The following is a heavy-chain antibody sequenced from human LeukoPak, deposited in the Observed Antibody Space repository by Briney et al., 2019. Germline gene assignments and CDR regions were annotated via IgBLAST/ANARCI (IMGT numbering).Heavy chain of an antibody. D-gene: IGHD6-13*01. V-gene: IGHV1-46*01. CDR2: INPSAGST. CDR1: GYSFTSYY. CDR3: APGIAAAANDAFDT. J-gene: IGHJ3*02. Sequence: ASVNVSCKASGYSFTSYYMHWVRQAPGQGLEWMGIINPSAGSTNYAQKFQGRVTMTRDTSISTAYMELSRLRSDDTAVYYCAPGIAAAANDAFDTWGQRTMVTVSS.